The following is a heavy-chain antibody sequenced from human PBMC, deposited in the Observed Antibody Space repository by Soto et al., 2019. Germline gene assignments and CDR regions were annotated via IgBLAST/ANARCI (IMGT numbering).Heavy chain of an antibody. J-gene: IGHJ6*02. Sequence: SETLSLTCTVSGGSISSGDYYWSWIRQPPGKGLEWIGYIYYSGSTYYNPSLKSRVTISVDTSKNQSSLKLSSVTAADTAVYYCASHMVRGVISYYYGMDVWGQGTTVTVSS. V-gene: IGHV4-30-4*01. CDR1: GGSISSGDYY. CDR3: ASHMVRGVISYYYGMDV. CDR2: IYYSGST. D-gene: IGHD3-10*01.